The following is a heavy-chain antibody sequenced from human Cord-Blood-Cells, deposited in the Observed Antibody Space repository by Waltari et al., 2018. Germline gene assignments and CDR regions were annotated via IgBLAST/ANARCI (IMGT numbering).Heavy chain of an antibody. V-gene: IGHV1-69*06. J-gene: IGHJ6*02. CDR1: GGTFSSYA. D-gene: IGHD3-9*01. CDR2: IIPIFGTA. CDR3: ASYYDMLTGYYYYYGMDV. Sequence: QVQLVQSGAEVKKPGSSVKVSCKASGGTFSSYAISWVRQAPGQGLEWMGGIIPIFGTANYAQKFQGRVTITADKSTGTAYMELSSLRSEDTAVYYCASYYDMLTGYYYYYGMDVWGQGTTVTVSS.